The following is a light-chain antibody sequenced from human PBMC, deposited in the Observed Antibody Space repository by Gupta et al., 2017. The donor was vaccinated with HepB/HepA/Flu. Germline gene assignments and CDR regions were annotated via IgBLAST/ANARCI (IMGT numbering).Light chain of an antibody. J-gene: IGKJ5*01. CDR2: AAS. CDR3: QQYDSLPIT. CDR1: QGISSY. Sequence: AIRMTQSPSSFSASTGDRVTITCRASQGISSYLAWYQQKPGKAPKLLIYAASTLQSGVPSRFSGSGSGTDFTLTISCLQSEDFATYYCQQYDSLPITFGQGTRLEIK. V-gene: IGKV1-8*01.